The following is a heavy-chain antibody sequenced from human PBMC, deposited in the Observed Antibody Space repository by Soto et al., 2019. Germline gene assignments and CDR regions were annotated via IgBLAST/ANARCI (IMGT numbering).Heavy chain of an antibody. CDR2: ISSSSSNV. V-gene: IGHV3-48*02. J-gene: IGHJ4*02. D-gene: IGHD6-19*01. CDR3: ARSFGSSGWPLYVDY. Sequence: EVQLVESGGGLVQPGGSLRLSCAASGFTFRSYSMNWVRQAPGKGLEWVSYISSSSSNVYYADSVKGRFTISRDNAENSLYLQMSSLRDEDTAVYYCARSFGSSGWPLYVDYWGRGALVTVSS. CDR1: GFTFRSYS.